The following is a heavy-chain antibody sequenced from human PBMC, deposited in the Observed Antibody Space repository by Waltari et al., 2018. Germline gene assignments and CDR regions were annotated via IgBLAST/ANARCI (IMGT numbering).Heavy chain of an antibody. Sequence: QVQLVESGGGVVQPGGSLRLSCAASGFTFSSYGMHWVRQAPGKGLGWVAFIRYDGSNKYYADSVKGRFTISRDKSKNTLYLQMNSLRAEDTAVYYCAKDETEGDSHFWSYYYYGMDVWGQGTTVTVSS. D-gene: IGHD3-3*02. CDR1: GFTFSSYG. CDR3: AKDETEGDSHFWSYYYYGMDV. V-gene: IGHV3-30*02. CDR2: IRYDGSNK. J-gene: IGHJ6*02.